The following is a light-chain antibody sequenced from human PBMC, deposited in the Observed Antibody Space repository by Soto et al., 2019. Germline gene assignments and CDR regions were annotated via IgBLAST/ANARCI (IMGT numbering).Light chain of an antibody. J-gene: IGKJ5*01. CDR2: AAS. CDR3: QQSYSTLP. V-gene: IGKV1-39*01. Sequence: DIQMTQSPSSLSASVGDRVTITCRASQSISSYLNWYQQKPGKAPKLLIYAASSLQSGVPSRFSGSGSGTDFTLTISSLQPEDFATYYCQQSYSTLPLGSGTRLEIK. CDR1: QSISSY.